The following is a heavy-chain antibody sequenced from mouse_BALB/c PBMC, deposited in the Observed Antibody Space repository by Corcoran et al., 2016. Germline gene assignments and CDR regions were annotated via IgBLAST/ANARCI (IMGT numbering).Heavy chain of an antibody. Sequence: EVKLLKSGGGLVQPGGSRKLSCAASGFDFSRYWMSWVRQAAGKGLDWIGEINPDSSTINYTPSLKDKCIISRDNAKNTPSLQMSKVRSEDTALYDCARPLLLRGFDYWGQGTTLSVSS. CDR2: INPDSSTI. D-gene: IGHD1-1*01. J-gene: IGHJ2*01. CDR1: GFDFSRYW. CDR3: ARPLLLRGFDY. V-gene: IGHV4-1*02.